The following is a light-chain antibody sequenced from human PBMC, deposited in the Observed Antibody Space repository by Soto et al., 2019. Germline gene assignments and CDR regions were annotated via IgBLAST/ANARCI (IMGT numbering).Light chain of an antibody. V-gene: IGKV3-20*01. J-gene: IGKJ1*01. Sequence: IVLTQSPGTLSLSPGERVTLSCRASQSVASSSLAWYQQKDGQSPRLLIYGASSRATGIPARFSGSGSGTDFILTITRLEPEDFAGYYCQQYGASPGTFGQGTRLEI. CDR2: GAS. CDR3: QQYGASPGT. CDR1: QSVASSS.